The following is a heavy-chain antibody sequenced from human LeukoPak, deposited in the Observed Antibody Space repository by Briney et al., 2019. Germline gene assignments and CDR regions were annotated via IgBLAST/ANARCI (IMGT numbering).Heavy chain of an antibody. J-gene: IGHJ4*02. V-gene: IGHV3-30-3*02. CDR3: AKSYYDSSGYRPL. Sequence: GGSLRLSCAASGFTFSSYAMHWVRQAPGKGLVWVAVISYDGSNKYYADSVKGRFTISRDNSKNTLYLQMNSLRAEDTAVYYCAKSYYDSSGYRPLWGQGTLVTVSS. CDR1: GFTFSSYA. CDR2: ISYDGSNK. D-gene: IGHD3-22*01.